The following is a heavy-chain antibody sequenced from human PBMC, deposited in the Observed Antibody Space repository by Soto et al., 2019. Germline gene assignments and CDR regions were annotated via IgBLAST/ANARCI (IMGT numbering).Heavy chain of an antibody. J-gene: IGHJ6*02. CDR2: IYYSGST. V-gene: IGHV4-39*01. D-gene: IGHD3-3*01. CDR3: ARPGVVVTPDPPRIYYYYGMDV. Sequence: SETLSLTCTVSGGSISSSSYYWGWIRQPPGKGLEWIGSIYYSGSTYYNPSLKSRVTISVDTSKNQFSLKLSSVTAADTAVYYCARPGVVVTPDPPRIYYYYGMDVWGQGTTVTVSS. CDR1: GGSISSSSYY.